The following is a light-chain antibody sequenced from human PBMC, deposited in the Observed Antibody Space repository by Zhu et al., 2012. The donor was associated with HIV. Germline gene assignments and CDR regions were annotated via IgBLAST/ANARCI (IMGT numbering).Light chain of an antibody. Sequence: DIQMTQSPSSLSASVGDRVTITCRASQGISKYLAWYQQKPGKVPKLLIHGASTLLSGVLSRFSGSRSGTDFTLTINGLQPEDVATYYCQNYNSGPPTFGPGPKWMS. V-gene: IGKV1-27*01. CDR2: GAS. CDR3: QNYNSGPPT. J-gene: IGKJ3*01. CDR1: QGISKY.